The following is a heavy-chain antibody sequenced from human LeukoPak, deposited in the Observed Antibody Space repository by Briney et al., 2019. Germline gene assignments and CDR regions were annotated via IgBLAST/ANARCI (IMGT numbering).Heavy chain of an antibody. V-gene: IGHV3-74*01. Sequence: GGSLRLSCGASGFTFSSYWMHWVRQAPGKGLVWVSRISSDGTITDYADSVKGRFTISRDNAKNTLHLQMNSLRAEGTAVYYCTRTDYSNARGDYWGQGTLVTVSS. CDR2: ISSDGTIT. CDR1: GFTFSSYW. CDR3: TRTDYSNARGDY. J-gene: IGHJ4*02. D-gene: IGHD4-11*01.